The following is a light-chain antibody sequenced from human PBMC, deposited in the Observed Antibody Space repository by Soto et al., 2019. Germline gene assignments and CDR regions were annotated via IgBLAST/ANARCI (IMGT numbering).Light chain of an antibody. Sequence: DIVMTQSPLSLPVTPGEPASISCRSSQSLLHSNGYNYLDWYLQKPGQSPQLLIYLGSNRASGVPDRFSGSGSGTDFTLKISRVEAEDVGVYYCQKYNSAPLTLGGGTKVDIK. CDR2: LGS. V-gene: IGKV2-28*01. CDR3: QKYNSAPLT. CDR1: QSLLHSNGYNY. J-gene: IGKJ4*01.